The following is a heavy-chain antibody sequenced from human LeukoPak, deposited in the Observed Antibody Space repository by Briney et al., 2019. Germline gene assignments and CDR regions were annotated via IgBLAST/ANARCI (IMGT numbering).Heavy chain of an antibody. CDR3: ARVRGYDDSRGYCNWFDP. J-gene: IGHJ5*02. D-gene: IGHD3-22*01. Sequence: ASVKVSCKASGYTFSSYHMHWVRQAPGQGLEWMGIINPSSGSTSYAQKFQGRVTMTRDTSTSTVYMELSSLRSEDTAVYYCARVRGYDDSRGYCNWFDPWGRGTLVTVSS. CDR2: INPSSGST. V-gene: IGHV1-46*01. CDR1: GYTFSSYH.